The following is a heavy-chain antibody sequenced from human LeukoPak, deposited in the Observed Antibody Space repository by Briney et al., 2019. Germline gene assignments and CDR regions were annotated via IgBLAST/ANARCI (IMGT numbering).Heavy chain of an antibody. CDR2: IYYSGST. CDR3: ARGYSSSSYYFDN. J-gene: IGHJ4*02. CDR1: GGSISSYY. V-gene: IGHV4-59*01. D-gene: IGHD6-6*01. Sequence: SETLSLTCTVSGGSISSYYWSWIRQSPGEGLEWIGYIYYSGSTNYNPSLKSRITISVDTSKNQFSLTLSSVTAADTAVYYCARGYSSSSYYFDNWGQGTLVTVSS.